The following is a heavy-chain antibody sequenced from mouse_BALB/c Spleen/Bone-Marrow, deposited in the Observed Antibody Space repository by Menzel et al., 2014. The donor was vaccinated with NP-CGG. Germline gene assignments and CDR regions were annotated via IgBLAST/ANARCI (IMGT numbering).Heavy chain of an antibody. D-gene: IGHD2-4*01. CDR3: TREDYGAY. V-gene: IGHV5-12-2*01. Sequence: EVQLVESGGGLVQPGGSLKLSCAASGFTFTSYTMSWVRQTPEKRLEWVAYISNGGGSTYYPDTVKGRFTISRGNAKNTLYLQMSSLKSEDTAIYYCTREDYGAYWGQGTLVTVSA. CDR1: GFTFTSYT. J-gene: IGHJ3*01. CDR2: ISNGGGST.